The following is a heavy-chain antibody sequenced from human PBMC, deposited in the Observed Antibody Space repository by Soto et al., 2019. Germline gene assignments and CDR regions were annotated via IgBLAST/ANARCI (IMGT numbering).Heavy chain of an antibody. D-gene: IGHD3-10*01. V-gene: IGHV1-69*01. CDR3: ARVLYYGSGIYSPYGMDV. Sequence: QVQLVQSGAEVKKPGSSVKVSCKTSGVSFNNNGIGWVRQAPGHGLEWMGGVSPPFRTSNYARKFQGRISITADESTGTVNMELSSLTSEDTAQYYCARVLYYGSGIYSPYGMDVWGQGTTVTVSS. CDR2: VSPPFRTS. J-gene: IGHJ6*02. CDR1: GVSFNNNG.